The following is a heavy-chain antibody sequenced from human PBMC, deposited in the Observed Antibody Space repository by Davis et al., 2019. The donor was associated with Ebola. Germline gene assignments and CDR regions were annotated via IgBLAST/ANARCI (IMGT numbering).Heavy chain of an antibody. Sequence: GESLKISCAASGFTFSSYSMNWVHQAPGKGLEWVSSISSSSSYIYYADSVKGRFTISRDNAKNSLYLQMNSLRAEDTAVYYCAKDTVMKAPDYYYGMDVWGQGTTVTVSS. J-gene: IGHJ6*02. CDR1: GFTFSSYS. CDR2: ISSSSSYI. D-gene: IGHD4-17*01. V-gene: IGHV3-21*01. CDR3: AKDTVMKAPDYYYGMDV.